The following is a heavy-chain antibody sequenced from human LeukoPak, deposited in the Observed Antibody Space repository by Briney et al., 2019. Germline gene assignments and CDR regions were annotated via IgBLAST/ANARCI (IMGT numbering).Heavy chain of an antibody. V-gene: IGHV3-23*01. J-gene: IGHJ4*01. Sequence: GGSLRLSCAASGFTFSSYAMSWVRQAPGKGLDWVSAISASGGSTSYADSVKGRFTISRDYSKDTLYVQMNSLRAEDTAVYYCASAPRDYYFGSGSMGSYFDYWGQGTLVTVSS. D-gene: IGHD3-10*01. CDR1: GFTFSSYA. CDR3: ASAPRDYYFGSGSMGSYFDY. CDR2: ISASGGST.